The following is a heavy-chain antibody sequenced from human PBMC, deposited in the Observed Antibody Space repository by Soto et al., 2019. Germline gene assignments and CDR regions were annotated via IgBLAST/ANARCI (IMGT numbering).Heavy chain of an antibody. D-gene: IGHD6-25*01. Sequence: SETLSLTCTVSGGSISSGGYYWSWIRQHPGKGLEWIGYIYYSGSTYYNPSLKSRVTISVDTSKNQFSLKLSSVTAADTAVYYCARDRRGGQDFDYWGQGTLVTISS. V-gene: IGHV4-31*03. CDR2: IYYSGST. CDR1: GGSISSGGYY. J-gene: IGHJ4*02. CDR3: ARDRRGGQDFDY.